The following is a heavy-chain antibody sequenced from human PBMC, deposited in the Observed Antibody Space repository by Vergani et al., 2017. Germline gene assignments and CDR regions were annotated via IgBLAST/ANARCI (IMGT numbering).Heavy chain of an antibody. Sequence: EVQLVESGGGLVQPGGSLRLSCAASGFTFSSSSMNWVRPAPGKGLEWVSYIIGSSGTIYYADSVKGRFTISRDNAKNSLYLQMNSLSAEDTAVYYCAREENTVVTYDAFDIWGQGTMVTVSS. CDR2: IIGSSGTI. D-gene: IGHD4-23*01. V-gene: IGHV3-48*01. CDR1: GFTFSSSS. J-gene: IGHJ3*02. CDR3: AREENTVVTYDAFDI.